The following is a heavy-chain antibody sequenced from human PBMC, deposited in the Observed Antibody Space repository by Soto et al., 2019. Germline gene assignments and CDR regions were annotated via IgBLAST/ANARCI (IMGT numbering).Heavy chain of an antibody. CDR1: GYTFTSYD. D-gene: IGHD1-26*01. CDR3: ARDWSGSYYVFDY. J-gene: IGHJ4*02. V-gene: IGHV1-8*01. CDR2: MNPNSGNT. Sequence: GASVKVSCKASGYTFTSYDINWVRQATGQGLEWMGWMNPNSGNTGYAQKFQGRVTITRDTSASTAYMELSSLRSEDTAVYYCARDWSGSYYVFDYWGQGTLVTVSS.